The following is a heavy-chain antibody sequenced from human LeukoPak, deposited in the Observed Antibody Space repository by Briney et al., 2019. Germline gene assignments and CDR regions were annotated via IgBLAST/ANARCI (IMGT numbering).Heavy chain of an antibody. V-gene: IGHV3-30-3*01. CDR3: ARGKYGGYFIDY. CDR2: ISYDGSNK. Sequence: GGSLRLSCAASEITFSTYAMHWVRQAPGKGLEWVAVISYDGSNKYYADSVKGRFTISRDNAKNTVYLQMNSLRAEDTAVYYCARGKYGGYFIDYWGQGTLVTVSS. D-gene: IGHD5-12*01. CDR1: EITFSTYA. J-gene: IGHJ4*02.